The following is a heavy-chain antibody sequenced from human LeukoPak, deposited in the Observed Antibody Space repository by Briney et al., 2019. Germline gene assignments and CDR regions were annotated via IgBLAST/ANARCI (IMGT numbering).Heavy chain of an antibody. D-gene: IGHD1-26*01. J-gene: IGHJ4*02. CDR2: IISSSSAI. V-gene: IGHV3-48*04. CDR1: GFTFSSFG. CDR3: ARARVPSGSPDFDY. Sequence: TGGSLRLSCAASGFTFSSFGMNWVRQAPGKGLEWVSFIISSSSAIYYADSVKGRFTISRDNAKNTLYLQMDSLRAEDTAVYYCARARVPSGSPDFDYWGQGTLVTVSS.